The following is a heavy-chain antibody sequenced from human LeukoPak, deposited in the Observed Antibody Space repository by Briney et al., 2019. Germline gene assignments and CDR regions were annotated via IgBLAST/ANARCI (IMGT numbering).Heavy chain of an antibody. CDR3: ARAGTGDRSAVFDY. J-gene: IGHJ4*02. CDR1: GGSIDSGDYY. Sequence: SETLSLTCTVSGGSIDSGDYYWGWIRQTPGKGLECIASIHYSGNTYFDPSLKSRVALSVDTSKNQFSLKVYSLTAADTAVYFCARAGTGDRSAVFDYWGQEILVTVSS. CDR2: IHYSGNT. D-gene: IGHD7-27*01. V-gene: IGHV4-39*07.